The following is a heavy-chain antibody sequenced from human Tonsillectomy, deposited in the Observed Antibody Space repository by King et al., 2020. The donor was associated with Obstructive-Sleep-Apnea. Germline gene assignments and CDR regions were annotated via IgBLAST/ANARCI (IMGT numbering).Heavy chain of an antibody. CDR1: GYTFTSYA. J-gene: IGHJ4*02. CDR2: IKAGNGNT. CDR3: ARGLATIWGWGGH. V-gene: IGHV1-3*01. Sequence: QLVQSGAEVKKPGASVKVSCKASGYTFTSYAMHWVRQAPGQRLECMGWIKAGNGNTKYSQKFQGRVTITRDTSASTAYMELSSLRSEDTAVYYCARGLATIWGWGGHWGQGTLVTVSS. D-gene: IGHD5-24*01.